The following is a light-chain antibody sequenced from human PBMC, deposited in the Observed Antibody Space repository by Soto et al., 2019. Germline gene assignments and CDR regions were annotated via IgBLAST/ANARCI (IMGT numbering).Light chain of an antibody. CDR1: XXSVLTSYY. J-gene: IGLJ2*01. V-gene: IGLV8-61*01. Sequence: QAVVSQEPSFSVSPGETVTLTXXXXXXSVLTSYYPSWYQQTPGQAPRTLIYSTNIRSSGVPDRFSGSILGNKAALTITGAQADDESDYYCALYVGSGTVVFGGGTKLTVL. CDR2: STN. CDR3: ALYVGSGTVV.